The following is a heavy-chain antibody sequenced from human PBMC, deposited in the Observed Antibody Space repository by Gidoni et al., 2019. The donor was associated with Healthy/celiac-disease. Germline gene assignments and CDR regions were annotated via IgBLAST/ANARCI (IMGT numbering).Heavy chain of an antibody. Sequence: QLPLQESGPGLVKPSETLSLTSTVSGGSISSSSYFWGWIRHPPGKGLEWIGSIYYSGSTYYNPSLKSRVTISVDTSKNQFSLKLSSVTAADTAVYYCARHVYSNYDYWGQGTLVTVSS. CDR2: IYYSGST. CDR3: ARHVYSNYDY. J-gene: IGHJ4*02. V-gene: IGHV4-39*01. CDR1: GGSISSSSYF. D-gene: IGHD4-4*01.